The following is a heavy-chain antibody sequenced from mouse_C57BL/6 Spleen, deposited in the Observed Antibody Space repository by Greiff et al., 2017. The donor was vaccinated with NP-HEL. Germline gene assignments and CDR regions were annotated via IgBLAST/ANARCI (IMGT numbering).Heavy chain of an antibody. CDR3: AIDSSGYDYYAMDY. D-gene: IGHD3-2*02. V-gene: IGHV1-81*01. CDR1: GYTFTSYG. CDR2: IYPRSGNT. Sequence: QVQLQQSGAELARPGASVKLSCKASGYTFTSYGISWVKQRTGQGLEWIGEIYPRSGNTYYNEKFKGKATLTADKSSSTAYMGLRSLTSEDSAVYYCAIDSSGYDYYAMDYWGQGTSVTVSS. J-gene: IGHJ4*01.